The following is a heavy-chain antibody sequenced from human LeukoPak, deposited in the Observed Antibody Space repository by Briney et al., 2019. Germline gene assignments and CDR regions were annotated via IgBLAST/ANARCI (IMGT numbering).Heavy chain of an antibody. D-gene: IGHD3-10*01. CDR2: INPNSGGT. Sequence: ASVKVSCKASGYTFTDYYMHWVRQAPGQGLEWMGWINPNSGGTNYAQKFQGRVAMTRDTSISTAYMDLSGLRSDDTAVYYCARDLSYYGSGSCYFGRWGQGTLVTVSS. CDR3: ARDLSYYGSGSCYFGR. V-gene: IGHV1-2*02. J-gene: IGHJ4*02. CDR1: GYTFTDYY.